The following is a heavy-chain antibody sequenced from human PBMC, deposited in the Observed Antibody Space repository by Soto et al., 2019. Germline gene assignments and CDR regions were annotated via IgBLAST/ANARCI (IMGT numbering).Heavy chain of an antibody. CDR1: GYSFTSYW. D-gene: IGHD2-21*01. V-gene: IGHV5-51*01. Sequence: GESLKISCKGSGYSFTSYWIGWVRQMPGKGLEWMGIIYPGDSDTRYSPSFQGQVTISADKSISTAYLQWSSLKASDTAMYYCAGIRVGEPRQSYYYYYGMDVWGQGTTVTVSS. CDR3: AGIRVGEPRQSYYYYYGMDV. J-gene: IGHJ6*02. CDR2: IYPGDSDT.